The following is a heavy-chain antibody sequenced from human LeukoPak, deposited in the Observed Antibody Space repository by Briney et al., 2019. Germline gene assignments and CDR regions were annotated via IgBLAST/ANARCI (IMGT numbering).Heavy chain of an antibody. CDR1: GFTFSSYW. Sequence: GGSLRLSCAASGFTFSSYWMHWVRQAPGKVLVWVSRINSDGSSTSYADSVKGRFTISRDNAKNTLYLQMNSLRAEDTAVYYCARDNYGDYGASFFDYWGQGTLVTVSS. D-gene: IGHD4-17*01. J-gene: IGHJ4*02. CDR3: ARDNYGDYGASFFDY. V-gene: IGHV3-74*01. CDR2: INSDGSST.